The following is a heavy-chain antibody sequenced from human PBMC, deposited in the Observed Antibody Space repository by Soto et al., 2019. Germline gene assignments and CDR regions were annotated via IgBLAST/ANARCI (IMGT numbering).Heavy chain of an antibody. Sequence: EVQLLESGGGLVQPGGSLRLSCAASGFTFSSYAMSWVRQAPGKGLEWVSAISGSGGSTYYADSVKGRFTISRDNTKNTLYLQMNSLRAEDTAVYYCAKDDFLLLPGQGVYSYYYYGMDVWGQGTTVTVSS. V-gene: IGHV3-23*01. D-gene: IGHD2-8*01. CDR3: AKDDFLLLPGQGVYSYYYYGMDV. CDR1: GFTFSSYA. CDR2: ISGSGGST. J-gene: IGHJ6*02.